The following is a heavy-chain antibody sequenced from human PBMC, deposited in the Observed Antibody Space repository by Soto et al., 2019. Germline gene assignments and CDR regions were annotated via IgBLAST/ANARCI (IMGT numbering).Heavy chain of an antibody. CDR1: GFTFSSYA. Sequence: GGSLRPSCAASGFTFSSYAMHWVRQAPGKGLEYVSVISSNGGSTYYANSVKGRFTISRDNSKNTLYLQMASLRLEDMAVYYCARTSGYAFDYWGQGTLVTVSS. J-gene: IGHJ4*02. V-gene: IGHV3-64*01. CDR3: ARTSGYAFDY. D-gene: IGHD5-12*01. CDR2: ISSNGGST.